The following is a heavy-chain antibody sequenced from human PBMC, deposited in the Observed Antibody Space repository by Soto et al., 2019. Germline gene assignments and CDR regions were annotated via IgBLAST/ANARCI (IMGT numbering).Heavy chain of an antibody. V-gene: IGHV4-39*01. CDR3: ARTIAGATHTNTFDY. Sequence: SETLSLTCTVSGGPISSSSYYWGWLRQPPGKGLEWIGSIYYSGSIYYNPSLKSRVTISVDMSKNQFSLKLSSLTAADTAVYYCARTIAGATHTNTFDYWGQGTLVTVSS. CDR1: GGPISSSSYY. D-gene: IGHD1-26*01. CDR2: IYYSGSI. J-gene: IGHJ4*02.